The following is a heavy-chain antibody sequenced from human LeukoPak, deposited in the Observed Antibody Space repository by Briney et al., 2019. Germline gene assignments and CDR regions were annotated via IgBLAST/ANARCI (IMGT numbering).Heavy chain of an antibody. CDR2: INTNTGNP. Sequence: ASVKVSCKASGYTFTSYAMNWVRQAPGQGLEWMGWINTNTGNPTYAQGFTGRFVFSLDTSVSTAYLQISSLKAEDTAVYYCARDHFWGGYYSGYYYGMDVWGQGTTVTVSS. CDR3: ARDHFWGGYYSGYYYGMDV. V-gene: IGHV7-4-1*02. J-gene: IGHJ6*02. CDR1: GYTFTSYA. D-gene: IGHD3-3*02.